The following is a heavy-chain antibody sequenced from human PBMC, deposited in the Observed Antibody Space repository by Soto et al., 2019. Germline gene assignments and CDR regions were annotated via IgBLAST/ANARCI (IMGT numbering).Heavy chain of an antibody. Sequence: QVQLQESGPGLVKPSQTLSLTCTVSGGSISSSDYYWNWIRQHPGKGLEWIGHIYYSGSTYYNPSIKSRVTLSVDTSTNQFSLKLSSVTAADTAVYYCARDRGLGWPIGYWGQGTLVTVSS. D-gene: IGHD2-15*01. V-gene: IGHV4-31*03. CDR1: GGSISSSDYY. CDR2: IYYSGST. CDR3: ARDRGLGWPIGY. J-gene: IGHJ4*02.